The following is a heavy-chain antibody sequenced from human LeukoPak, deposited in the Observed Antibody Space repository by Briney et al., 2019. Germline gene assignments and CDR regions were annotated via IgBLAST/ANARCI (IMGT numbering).Heavy chain of an antibody. CDR2: INPNSGGT. D-gene: IGHD4-23*01. Sequence: GASVKVSCKASGYTFTGYYMHWVRQAPGQGLEWMGWINPNSGGTNYAQKFQGRVTMTRDTSISTAYMELSRLRSDDTAVYYCARVIDGGKGGFDYWGQGTLVTVSS. CDR3: ARVIDGGKGGFDY. J-gene: IGHJ4*02. V-gene: IGHV1-2*02. CDR1: GYTFTGYY.